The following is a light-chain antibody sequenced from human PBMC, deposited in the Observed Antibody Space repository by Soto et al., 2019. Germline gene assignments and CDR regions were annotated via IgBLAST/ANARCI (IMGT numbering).Light chain of an antibody. J-gene: IGLJ2*01. Sequence: QSVLTQPPSVSAAPGQKVTISCSGSSSNIGQNFVSWYQLLPGAPHRLLIFDNGKRPSGIPDRFSGSQSDTSATLVITGLQTGDEADYYCATWDTSLSSVIFGGGTKLTVL. CDR1: SSNIGQNF. CDR2: DNG. V-gene: IGLV1-51*01. CDR3: ATWDTSLSSVI.